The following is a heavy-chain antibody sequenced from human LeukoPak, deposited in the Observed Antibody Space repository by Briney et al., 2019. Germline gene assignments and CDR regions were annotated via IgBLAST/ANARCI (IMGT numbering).Heavy chain of an antibody. CDR1: GFTFSSYA. D-gene: IGHD3-16*01. J-gene: IGHJ6*02. CDR2: ISFDGSNK. Sequence: GRSLRLSCAAPGFTFSSYAMHWVRQAPGKGLEWVAVISFDGSNKYYADSVKGRFTISRDNSKNTLYLQMNSLRAEDTAVYYCARDRGGYDYYYGMDVWGQGTTVTVSS. V-gene: IGHV3-30*04. CDR3: ARDRGGYDYYYGMDV.